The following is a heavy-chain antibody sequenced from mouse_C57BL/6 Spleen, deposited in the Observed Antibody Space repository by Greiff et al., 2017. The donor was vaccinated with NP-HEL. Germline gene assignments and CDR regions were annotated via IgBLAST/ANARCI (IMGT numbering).Heavy chain of an antibody. CDR1: GYTFTDYY. Sequence: EVQLQQSGPELVKPGASVKISCKASGYTFTDYYMNWVKQSHGKSLEWIGDINPNNGGTSYNQKVKGKATLTVDKSSSTAYMELRSLTSEDSAVYYCARKERNYGSSPAWFAYWGQGTLVTVSA. CDR3: ARKERNYGSSPAWFAY. CDR2: INPNNGGT. J-gene: IGHJ3*01. V-gene: IGHV1-26*01. D-gene: IGHD1-1*01.